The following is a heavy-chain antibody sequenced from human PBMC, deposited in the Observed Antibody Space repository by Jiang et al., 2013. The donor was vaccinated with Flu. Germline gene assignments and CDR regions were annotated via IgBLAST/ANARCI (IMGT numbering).Heavy chain of an antibody. D-gene: IGHD3-9*01. CDR2: ISAYNGNT. CDR1: GYTFTSYG. Sequence: GAEVKKPGASVKVSCKASGYTFTSYGISWVRQAPGQGLEWMGWISAYNGNTNYAQKLQGRVTMTTDTSTSTAYMELRSLRSDDTAVYYCARGARNYDILTGYPPYYYGMDVWGKGTTVTVSS. J-gene: IGHJ6*04. CDR3: ARGARNYDILTGYPPYYYGMDV. V-gene: IGHV1-18*01.